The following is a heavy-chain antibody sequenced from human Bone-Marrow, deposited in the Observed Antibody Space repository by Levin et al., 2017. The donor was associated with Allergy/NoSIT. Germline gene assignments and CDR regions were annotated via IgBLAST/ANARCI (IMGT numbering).Heavy chain of an antibody. D-gene: IGHD6-19*01. V-gene: IGHV3-20*01. CDR1: GFPFDDYA. Sequence: PGGSLRLSCATSGFPFDDYAMAWVRQVPGKGLEWVSGINWSGATTGYADSVKGRFTISRDNAKDSMYLQMDSLRAEDTALYHCARAPGAVAGLDQYYYGLDVWGQGTTVTVSS. CDR2: INWSGATT. CDR3: ARAPGAVAGLDQYYYGLDV. J-gene: IGHJ6*02.